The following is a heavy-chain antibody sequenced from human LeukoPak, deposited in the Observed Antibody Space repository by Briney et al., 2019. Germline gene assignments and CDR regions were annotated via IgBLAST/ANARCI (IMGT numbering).Heavy chain of an antibody. J-gene: IGHJ4*02. V-gene: IGHV4-31*03. CDR2: IYYSGST. Sequence: SETLSLTCTVSGGSISSGGYYWSWIRQHPGKGLEWIGYIYYSGSTYYNPSLKSRVTISVNTSKNQFSLKLSSVTAADTAVHYCARRDSSSCIDYWGQGTLVTVSS. CDR3: ARRDSSSCIDY. CDR1: GGSISSGGYY. D-gene: IGHD6-13*01.